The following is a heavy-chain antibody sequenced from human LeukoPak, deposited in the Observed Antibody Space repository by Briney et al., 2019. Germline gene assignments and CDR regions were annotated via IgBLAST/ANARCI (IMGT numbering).Heavy chain of an antibody. CDR3: ARVSSLEQWLGFDY. CDR1: GFTFSIYW. D-gene: IGHD6-19*01. Sequence: PGGSLRHSCAPSGFTFSIYWMHWVRQAPEKGRVWVSRINSDGSSTSYADSVKGRFTISRDNAKYTLYLQMKSLRAEDTAVYYCARVSSLEQWLGFDYWGQGTLVTVSS. J-gene: IGHJ4*02. V-gene: IGHV3-74*01. CDR2: INSDGSST.